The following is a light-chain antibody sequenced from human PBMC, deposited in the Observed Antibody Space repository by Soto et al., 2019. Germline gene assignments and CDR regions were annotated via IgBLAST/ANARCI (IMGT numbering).Light chain of an antibody. CDR1: SSDVGSYNL. V-gene: IGLV2-14*02. J-gene: IGLJ2*01. CDR3: QSYDSSLSIVV. CDR2: EGT. Sequence: QSVLTQPASVSASPGQSITIPCTGTSSDVGSYNLVSWFQQHPGKVPKLLIYEGTKRPSGLSDRFSGSKSGNTASLTISGLQAEDEADYYCQSYDSSLSIVVFGGGTKLTVL.